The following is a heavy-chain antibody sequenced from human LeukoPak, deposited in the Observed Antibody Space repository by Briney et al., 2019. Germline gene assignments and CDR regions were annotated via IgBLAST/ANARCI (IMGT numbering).Heavy chain of an antibody. Sequence: PGGSLRLSCAASGFTFSSYWMHWVRQAPGKGLVWVSRINSDGSSTNYADSVKGRFTISRDNAKNTLYLQMNSLGAEDTAVYYCARDPGYYGSGSYFWGQGTLVTVSS. J-gene: IGHJ4*02. CDR1: GFTFSSYW. CDR3: ARDPGYYGSGSYF. V-gene: IGHV3-74*01. CDR2: INSDGSST. D-gene: IGHD3-10*01.